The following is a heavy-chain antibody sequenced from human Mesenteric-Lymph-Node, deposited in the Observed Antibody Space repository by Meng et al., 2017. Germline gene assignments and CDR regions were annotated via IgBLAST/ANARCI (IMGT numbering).Heavy chain of an antibody. Sequence: GESLKISWAASGFTFRSYDMHWVRQVIGEGLEWGSGIATAGNTIYADSVKGRFTISSDNAKNSLYLQMNSLRAEDTALYSCAKGGYSYGYPYFDYWGQGTLVTVSS. CDR2: IATAGNT. CDR3: AKGGYSYGYPYFDY. V-gene: IGHV3-13*01. J-gene: IGHJ4*02. CDR1: GFTFRSYD. D-gene: IGHD5-18*01.